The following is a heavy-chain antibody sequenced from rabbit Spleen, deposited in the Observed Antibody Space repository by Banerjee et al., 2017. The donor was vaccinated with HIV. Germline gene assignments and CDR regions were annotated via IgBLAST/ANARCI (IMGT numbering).Heavy chain of an antibody. Sequence: LDDAGGDLVNPGASLTLTCTASGFSFSSDYYMCWVRQAPGKGLESIACIYAGSSSSTYYASWARGRFTISKTSSTTVTLQVTSLTAADTATYFCARGSATMTMVITGFFLALWGPGTLVTVS. CDR2: IYAGSSSST. J-gene: IGHJ4*01. V-gene: IGHV1S40*01. CDR3: ARGSATMTMVITGFFLAL. CDR1: GFSFSSDYY. D-gene: IGHD2-1*01.